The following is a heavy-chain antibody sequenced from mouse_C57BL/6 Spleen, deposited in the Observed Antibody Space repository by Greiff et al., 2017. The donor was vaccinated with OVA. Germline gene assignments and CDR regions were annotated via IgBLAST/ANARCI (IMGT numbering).Heavy chain of an antibody. CDR1: GYTFTDYY. CDR3: ARVLTGYFDY. CDR2: IYPGSGNT. V-gene: IGHV1-76*01. Sequence: QVQLKQSGAELVRPGASVKLSCKASGYTFTDYYINWVKQRPGQGLEWIARIYPGSGNTYYNEKFKGKATLTAEKSSSTAYMQLSSLTSEDSAVYFCARVLTGYFDYWGQGTTLTVSS. J-gene: IGHJ2*01.